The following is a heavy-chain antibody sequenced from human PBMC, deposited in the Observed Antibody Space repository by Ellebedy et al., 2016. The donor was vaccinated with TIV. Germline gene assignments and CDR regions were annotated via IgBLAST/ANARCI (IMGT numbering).Heavy chain of an antibody. CDR2: IIPIFGTA. Sequence: AASVKVSCKASGGTFSSYAISWVRQAPGQGLEWMGGIIPIFGTASYAQKFRGRVTITADESTSTAYMELSSLRSEDTAVYYCARGSGYYGSGSSRPACFDYWGQGTLVTVSS. D-gene: IGHD3-10*01. CDR3: ARGSGYYGSGSSRPACFDY. J-gene: IGHJ4*02. V-gene: IGHV1-69*13. CDR1: GGTFSSYA.